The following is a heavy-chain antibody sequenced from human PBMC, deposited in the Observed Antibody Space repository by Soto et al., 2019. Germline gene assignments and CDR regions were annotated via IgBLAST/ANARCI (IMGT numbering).Heavy chain of an antibody. CDR3: ARDREWGTFDP. CDR1: GASISSCGHY. J-gene: IGHJ5*02. Sequence: QVQLQESGPGLVKPSETLSLTCTVSGASISSCGHYWSWFRQPPGKGLEWIGYIYHSGTTYYIPSRRSRVTLSVDTSLNQFSLKLNSVTAADTAVYYCARDREWGTFDPWGQGILVTVSS. D-gene: IGHD3-16*01. V-gene: IGHV4-31*03. CDR2: IYHSGTT.